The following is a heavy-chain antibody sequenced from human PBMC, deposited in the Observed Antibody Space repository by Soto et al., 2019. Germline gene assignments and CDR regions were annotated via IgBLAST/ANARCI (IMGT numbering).Heavy chain of an antibody. Sequence: SETLSLTCTVSGGSISSGGYYWSWIRQHPGKGLEWIGYIYYSGSTYYNPSLKSRVTISVDTSKNQFSLKLSSVTAADTAVYYCAAVKYYDILTGYYRDYWGQGTLVTVS. CDR1: GGSISSGGYY. J-gene: IGHJ4*02. CDR3: AAVKYYDILTGYYRDY. D-gene: IGHD3-9*01. V-gene: IGHV4-31*03. CDR2: IYYSGST.